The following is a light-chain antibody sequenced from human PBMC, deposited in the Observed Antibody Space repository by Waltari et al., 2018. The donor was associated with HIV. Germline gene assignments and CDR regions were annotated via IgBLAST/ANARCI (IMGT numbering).Light chain of an antibody. Sequence: NFMLTQPHSVSESPGKTVSISCTRSSGSIASSYVQWYQQRPGSSHTAVIFEDNQRPSGVPERFSGSIDSSSNSASLTISGLKTEDEADYYCQSYDTTTPVVFGGGTRLTVL. CDR2: EDN. V-gene: IGLV6-57*01. CDR1: SGSIASSY. J-gene: IGLJ2*01. CDR3: QSYDTTTPVV.